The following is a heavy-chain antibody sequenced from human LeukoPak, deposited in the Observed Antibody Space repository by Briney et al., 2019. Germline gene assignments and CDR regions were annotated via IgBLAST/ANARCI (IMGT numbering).Heavy chain of an antibody. CDR2: LYPGGDRA. V-gene: IGHV1-46*01. J-gene: IGHJ4*02. D-gene: IGHD2-8*01. Sequence: ASVKVSCKASGLTLTTIYMHWVRQAPGQGLEWMAVLYPGGDRAIYAQRFQGRLTLTRDTSTNTVYMEVSGLASEDTAVYYCASEVPRTSRFDHWGQGTLVTVSS. CDR1: GLTLTTIY. CDR3: ASEVPRTSRFDH.